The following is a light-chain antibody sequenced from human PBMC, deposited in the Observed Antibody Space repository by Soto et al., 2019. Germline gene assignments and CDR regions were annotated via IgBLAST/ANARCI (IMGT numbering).Light chain of an antibody. CDR3: QQCYSSPRT. CDR2: AAS. CDR1: QTISTY. Sequence: DVQIRQAQNTLSASIGDRVTITFRASQTISTYLNWYQQKLGKAPTLLIYAASSLQSGVPSRFSGGGSGTDFTLTISSLQPEDFATYFCQQCYSSPRTFGQGTKVDIK. J-gene: IGKJ1*01. V-gene: IGKV1-39*01.